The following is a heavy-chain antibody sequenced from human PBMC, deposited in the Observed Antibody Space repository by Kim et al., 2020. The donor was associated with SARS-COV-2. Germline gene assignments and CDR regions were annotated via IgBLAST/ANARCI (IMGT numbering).Heavy chain of an antibody. D-gene: IGHD1-26*01. CDR2: IYYSGST. J-gene: IGHJ4*02. Sequence: SETLSLTCTVSGGSISSSSYYWGWIRQPPGKGLEWIGSIYYSGSTYYNPSLKSRVTISVDTSKNQFSLKLSSVTAADTAVYYCARDRGGATVYWGQGTLVTVSS. CDR3: ARDRGGATVY. CDR1: GGSISSSSYY. V-gene: IGHV4-39*07.